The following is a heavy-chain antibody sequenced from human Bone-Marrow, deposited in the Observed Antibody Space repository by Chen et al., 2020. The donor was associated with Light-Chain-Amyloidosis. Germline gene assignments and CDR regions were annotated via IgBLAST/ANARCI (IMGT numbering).Heavy chain of an antibody. CDR3: ARRRDGYNFDY. J-gene: IGHJ4*02. CDR2: IYPDDSDA. D-gene: IGHD5-12*01. V-gene: IGHV5-51*01. CDR1: GYTFPNYW. Sequence: EVQLEQSGPEVKKPGESLKISCKGSGYTFPNYWIGWVRQMPGKGLEWMGVIYPDDSDARYSPSFEGKVTISADKSITPAYLQWRSLKASDTAMYYCARRRDGYNFDYWGQGTLVTVSS.